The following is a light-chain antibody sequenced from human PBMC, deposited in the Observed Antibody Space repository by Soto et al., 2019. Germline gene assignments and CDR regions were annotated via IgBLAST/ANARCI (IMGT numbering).Light chain of an antibody. V-gene: IGKV3D-20*02. CDR2: AAS. CDR1: QTVSSSF. CDR3: QQRSNWPRT. Sequence: EIVLTQSPGTLSLSPGERATLSCRASQTVSSSFLAWYQQTPGQAPRLLIYAASSRATGIPDRFSGSGSGTDFTLTISRLEPEDFAVYYCQQRSNWPRTFGGGTKVDIK. J-gene: IGKJ4*01.